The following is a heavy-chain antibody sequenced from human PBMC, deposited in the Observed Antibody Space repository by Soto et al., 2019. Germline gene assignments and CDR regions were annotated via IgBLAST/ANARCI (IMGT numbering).Heavy chain of an antibody. CDR1: GFTFSSYG. CDR2: ISYDGSSK. V-gene: IGHV3-30*18. Sequence: QVQLVESGGGVVQPGRSLRLSCAASGFTFSSYGMHWVRQAPGKGLEWVAGISYDGSSKYYADSVKGRFTISRDNSKNMLYLQMNSMRTEDRAVYYCAKSRGSGNNGMDVWGQGTTVTVSS. D-gene: IGHD3-10*01. CDR3: AKSRGSGNNGMDV. J-gene: IGHJ6*02.